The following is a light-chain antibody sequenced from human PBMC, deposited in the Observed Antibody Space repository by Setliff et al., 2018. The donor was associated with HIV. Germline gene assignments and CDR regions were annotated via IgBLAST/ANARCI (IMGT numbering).Light chain of an antibody. CDR2: AAS. CDR1: QLINNY. V-gene: IGKV1-39*01. J-gene: IGKJ1*01. CDR3: QHNYGAPSTWT. Sequence: DIQMTQSPSSLSASVGDRVTITCRTSQLINNYLNWYQQKPGKAPKLLIYAASSLQSGVPSRFSGAGSGAHFTLTITSLQPEDFATYFCQHNYGAPSTWTFALGTKVDSK.